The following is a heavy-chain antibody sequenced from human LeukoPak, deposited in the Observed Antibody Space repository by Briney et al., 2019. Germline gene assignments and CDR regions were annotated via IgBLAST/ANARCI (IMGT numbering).Heavy chain of an antibody. Sequence: ASVKVSCKASGYTFTDYYIHWVRRAPGQGLEWMGWVDPRSGITKCTQKFQGRVTMTRDTSINTVYVDLSALTFDDTAVYYCATDNYGMLDYWGQGTLVTVSS. V-gene: IGHV1-2*02. CDR2: VDPRSGIT. CDR1: GYTFTDYY. D-gene: IGHD3-9*01. CDR3: ATDNYGMLDY. J-gene: IGHJ4*02.